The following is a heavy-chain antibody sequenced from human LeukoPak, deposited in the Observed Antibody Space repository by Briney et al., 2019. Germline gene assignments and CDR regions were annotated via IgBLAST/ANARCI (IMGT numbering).Heavy chain of an antibody. V-gene: IGHV1-69*04. CDR1: GGTFRSSA. Sequence: ASVKVSCKASGGTFRSSAISWVRQAPGQGREWMGRIIPMFDIANNAQKFQGRVTITADKSTSTAYMELSSLRSEDTAVYYCARDPDYGGGDYWGQGTLVTVSS. D-gene: IGHD4-23*01. J-gene: IGHJ4*02. CDR2: IIPMFDIA. CDR3: ARDPDYGGGDY.